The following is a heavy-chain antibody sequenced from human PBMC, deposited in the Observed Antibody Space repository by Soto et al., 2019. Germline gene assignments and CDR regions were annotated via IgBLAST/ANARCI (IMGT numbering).Heavy chain of an antibody. CDR2: ISYDGSNK. CDR1: GFTFTTES. CDR3: AKVTTVPTYYYYGMDV. J-gene: IGHJ6*02. V-gene: IGHV3-30*18. Sequence: GSLRLSCAASGFTFTTESMNWVRQAPGKGREWVAVISYDGSNKYYADSVKGRFTISRDNSKNTLYLQMNSLRAEDTAVYYCAKVTTVPTYYYYGMDVWGQGTTVTVSS. D-gene: IGHD4-17*01.